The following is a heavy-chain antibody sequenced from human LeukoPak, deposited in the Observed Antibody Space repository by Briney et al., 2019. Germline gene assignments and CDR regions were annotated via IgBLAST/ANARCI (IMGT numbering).Heavy chain of an antibody. Sequence: GASVKVSCKVSGYTLTELSMHWVRQAPGKGLEWMGGFDPEDGETIYAQKFQGRVTMTEVTSTDTAYMELSSLRSEDTAVYYCATGGSGSYHNWFDPWGQGTLVTVSS. V-gene: IGHV1-24*01. CDR1: GYTLTELS. CDR3: ATGGSGSYHNWFDP. D-gene: IGHD1-26*01. J-gene: IGHJ5*02. CDR2: FDPEDGET.